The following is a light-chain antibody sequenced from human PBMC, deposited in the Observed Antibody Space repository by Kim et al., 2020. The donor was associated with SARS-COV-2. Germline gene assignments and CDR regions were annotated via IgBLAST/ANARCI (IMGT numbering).Light chain of an antibody. CDR3: AAWDNSLKGWV. CDR2: NDN. J-gene: IGLJ3*02. CDR1: RSNIGSTG. Sequence: QSVLTQPHSASGTPGQKVTVFCSGSRSNIGSTGVNWYQQVPGTAPKLLIYNDNQRPSGVPDRVSGSKSGTSASLAIGGLQSGDEAHYYCAAWDNSLKGWVFGGGTQLTVL. V-gene: IGLV1-44*01.